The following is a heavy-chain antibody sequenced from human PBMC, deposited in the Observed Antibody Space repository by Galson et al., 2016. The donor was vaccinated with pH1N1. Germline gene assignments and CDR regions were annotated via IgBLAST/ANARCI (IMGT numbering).Heavy chain of an antibody. Sequence: SLRLSCAASGFTFDYFSLHWVRQAPGKGLEWVSLISRVGVTFYADSVRGRFTISRDSNRNSLSLQMDGLTSEDTAFYYCAKEKFGSKWSTFDNWGQGTLVTVSS. D-gene: IGHD2-15*01. CDR2: ISRVGVT. CDR3: AKEKFGSKWSTFDN. V-gene: IGHV3-43*01. J-gene: IGHJ4*02. CDR1: GFTFDYFS.